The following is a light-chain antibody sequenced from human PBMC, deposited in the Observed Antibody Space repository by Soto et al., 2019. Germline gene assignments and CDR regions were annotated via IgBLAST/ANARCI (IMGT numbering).Light chain of an antibody. V-gene: IGLV2-14*01. J-gene: IGLJ1*01. CDR3: SSYRTGSTYV. Sequence: QSALTQPASVSGSPGQSITISCTGTSSDVGGYEYVSWYQQYPGKAPKLMIYEVIDRPAGAPRRFSGSKSGNTASLTITGLQAEDDAYYYCSSYRTGSTYVFGTGTKLTVL. CDR1: SSDVGGYEY. CDR2: EVI.